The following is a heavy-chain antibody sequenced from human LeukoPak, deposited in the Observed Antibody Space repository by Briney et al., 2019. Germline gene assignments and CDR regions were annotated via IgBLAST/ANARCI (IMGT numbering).Heavy chain of an antibody. V-gene: IGHV3-30*03. CDR3: AFGHNWGAADY. Sequence: PGRSLRLSCAASGFTFSTFGMYWVRQAPGKGPEWVAAISSDAKGEYYVDSVKGRFRISRDNSKNTLYLQTNSLRVDDMAVYYCAFGHNWGAADYWGQGTLVTVSS. D-gene: IGHD1-1*01. CDR2: ISSDAKGE. CDR1: GFTFSTFG. J-gene: IGHJ4*02.